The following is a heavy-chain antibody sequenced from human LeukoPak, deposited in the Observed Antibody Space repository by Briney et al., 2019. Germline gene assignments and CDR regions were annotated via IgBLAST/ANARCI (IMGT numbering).Heavy chain of an antibody. D-gene: IGHD2-15*01. V-gene: IGHV1-69*05. CDR3: ARDRQYGSGGSCYFDY. J-gene: IGHJ4*02. CDR2: IIPIFGTP. CDR1: GYTFTAYY. Sequence: VASVKVSCKASGYTFTAYYMHWVRQARGQGLEWVGRIIPIFGTPNYAQKFQGRVTITTDESTSTAYMDLSSLRSEDTAVYYCARDRQYGSGGSCYFDYSDQGTLVTVSS.